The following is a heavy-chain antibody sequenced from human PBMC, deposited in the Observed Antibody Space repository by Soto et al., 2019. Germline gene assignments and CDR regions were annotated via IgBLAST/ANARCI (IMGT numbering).Heavy chain of an antibody. CDR2: ILAHSSAQ. Sequence: QVQLVESGGGVVQPGGSLRLSCEATGFSFRRHGMHWVRQAPGKGLEWLAVILAHSSAQEYAESVKGRFTISRDNSKNILYLQMNKLTAEDTSIYYCARDDDYSDNGLDYWGQGILVTVSS. CDR1: GFSFRRHG. V-gene: IGHV3-33*01. CDR3: ARDDDYSDNGLDY. D-gene: IGHD2-21*01. J-gene: IGHJ4*02.